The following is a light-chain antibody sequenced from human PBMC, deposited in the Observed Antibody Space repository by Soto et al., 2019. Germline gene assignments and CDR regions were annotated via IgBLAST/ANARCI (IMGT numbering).Light chain of an antibody. V-gene: IGKV1-5*03. J-gene: IGKJ4*01. Sequence: DIQMTQSPSTLSASVGDRVTITCRASQSISSWLAWYQQKPGKAPKLLIYKASSLESGVPSRFSGSGSGTAFTLTISSLQPDDFAPYYCQQYNSYSPLTFGGGTKVEIK. CDR1: QSISSW. CDR3: QQYNSYSPLT. CDR2: KAS.